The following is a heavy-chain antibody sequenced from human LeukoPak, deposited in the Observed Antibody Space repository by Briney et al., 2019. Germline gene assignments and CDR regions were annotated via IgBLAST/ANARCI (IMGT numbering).Heavy chain of an antibody. V-gene: IGHV3-23*01. Sequence: QAGGSLRLSCAASGFTFSSYAMSWVRQAPGKGLEWVSGISGSGDIVYYVESVKGRFTISRDNSKNTLYLQMNSLRADDTAVYYCANWDGSYSSGWYDYWGQGTLVTVSS. J-gene: IGHJ4*02. CDR3: ANWDGSYSSGWYDY. CDR1: GFTFSSYA. CDR2: ISGSGDIV. D-gene: IGHD6-19*01.